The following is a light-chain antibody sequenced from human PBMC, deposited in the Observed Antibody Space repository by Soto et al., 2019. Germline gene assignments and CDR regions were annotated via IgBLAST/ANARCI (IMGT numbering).Light chain of an antibody. CDR1: SSNIGNNY. J-gene: IGLJ2*01. Sequence: QSVLTQPPSVSAAPGQTVTIFCSGSSSNIGNNYVSWYQQLPGTAPKLLIYDNNKRPSGIPDRFSGSESGTSATLGITGLQTGDEADYYCGTWDSSLSAGVFGGGTKLTVL. CDR2: DNN. CDR3: GTWDSSLSAGV. V-gene: IGLV1-51*01.